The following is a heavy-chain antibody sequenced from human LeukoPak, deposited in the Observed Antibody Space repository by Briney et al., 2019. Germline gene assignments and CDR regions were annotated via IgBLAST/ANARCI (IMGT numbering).Heavy chain of an antibody. J-gene: IGHJ4*02. V-gene: IGHV3-53*01. Sequence: PGGSLRLSCAASGFTVSSNYMSWVRQAPGKGLEWVSVIYSGGSTYYADSVKGRFTISRDNSKNTLYLQMISLRAEDTAVYYCARVNSVSGPLDYWGQGTLVTVSS. CDR1: GFTVSSNY. D-gene: IGHD5/OR15-5a*01. CDR2: IYSGGST. CDR3: ARVNSVSGPLDY.